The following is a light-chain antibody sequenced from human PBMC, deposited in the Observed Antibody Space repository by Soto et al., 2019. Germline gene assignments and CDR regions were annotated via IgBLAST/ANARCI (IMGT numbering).Light chain of an antibody. CDR3: QQYGSSPGT. V-gene: IGKV3-20*01. CDR1: QSVSSN. CDR2: GAS. J-gene: IGKJ1*01. Sequence: EIVMTQSPAGLSVSPGERATLSCRASQSVSSNLAWYQQKPGQAPRLLIYGASSRATGIPDRFSGSGSGTDFTLTISRLEPEDFAVYYCQQYGSSPGTFGQGTTGDIK.